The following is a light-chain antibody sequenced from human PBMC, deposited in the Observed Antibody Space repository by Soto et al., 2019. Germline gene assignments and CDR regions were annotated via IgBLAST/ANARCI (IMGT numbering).Light chain of an antibody. J-gene: IGKJ4*01. V-gene: IGKV1-33*01. CDR3: QHYDHLPPLS. CDR1: QDIKNY. Sequence: DIQMTQSPSSLSASVGDRVTITCQASQDIKNYLNWYQQKPGKAPNLLIYDASNLKTGVPSRFSGSGSGTHSTFTISSLQPEDIATYYCQHYDHLPPLSFGGGTKVEIK. CDR2: DAS.